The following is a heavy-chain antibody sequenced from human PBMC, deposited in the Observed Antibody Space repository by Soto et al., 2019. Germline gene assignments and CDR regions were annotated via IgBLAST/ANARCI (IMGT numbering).Heavy chain of an antibody. CDR2: INHSGST. CDR3: ARPLQSQFYYYYGMDV. Sequence: SETLCLTCAVYGGSFSGYYWSWIRQPPGKGLEWIGEINHSGSTNYNPSLKSRVTISVDTSKSQFSLKLSSVTAADTAVYYCARPLQSQFYYYYGMDVWGQGTKVIVAS. V-gene: IGHV4-34*01. CDR1: GGSFSGYY. D-gene: IGHD4-4*01. J-gene: IGHJ6*02.